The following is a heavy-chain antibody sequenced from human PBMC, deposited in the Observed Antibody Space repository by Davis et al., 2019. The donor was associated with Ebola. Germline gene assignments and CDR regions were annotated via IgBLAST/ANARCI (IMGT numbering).Heavy chain of an antibody. J-gene: IGHJ5*01. CDR2: IWYEGTDG. Sequence: GESLKISCVASGLSFRNYGIHWVRQAPGKGLEWVSSIWYEGTDGNYADSVRGRFIISRDDSKNTLYLQMNSLRVEDTAIYYCAREEGSSRWQNNWFDYWGQGTLVTVSS. V-gene: IGHV3-33*01. CDR3: AREEGSSRWQNNWFDY. D-gene: IGHD2-2*01. CDR1: GLSFRNYG.